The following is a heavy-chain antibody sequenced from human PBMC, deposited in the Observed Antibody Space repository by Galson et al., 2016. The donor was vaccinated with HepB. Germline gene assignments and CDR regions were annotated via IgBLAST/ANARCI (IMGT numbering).Heavy chain of an antibody. J-gene: IGHJ4*02. Sequence: SVKVSCKASGDTFSRYGIGWVRQAPGRGLEWMGGIIPFFGTANYAQNFEDRVTINADKSTSTAYMEMSSLRYEDTAVYYCARGRVDYFDYWGQGTLVTVSS. V-gene: IGHV1-69*06. CDR1: GDTFSRYG. D-gene: IGHD5-12*01. CDR2: IIPFFGTA. CDR3: ARGRVDYFDY.